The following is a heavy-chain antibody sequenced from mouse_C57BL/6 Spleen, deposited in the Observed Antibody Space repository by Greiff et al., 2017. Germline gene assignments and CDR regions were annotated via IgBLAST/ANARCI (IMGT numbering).Heavy chain of an antibody. CDR3: ASRYYGSSGFAY. D-gene: IGHD1-1*01. Sequence: VQRVESGPGLVAPSQSLSITCTVSGFSLTSYGVDWVRQSPGKGLEWLGVIWGVGSTNYNSALKSRLSISKDNSKSQVFLKMNSLQTDDTAMYYCASRYYGSSGFAYWGQGTLVTVSA. CDR1: GFSLTSYG. J-gene: IGHJ3*01. CDR2: IWGVGST. V-gene: IGHV2-6*01.